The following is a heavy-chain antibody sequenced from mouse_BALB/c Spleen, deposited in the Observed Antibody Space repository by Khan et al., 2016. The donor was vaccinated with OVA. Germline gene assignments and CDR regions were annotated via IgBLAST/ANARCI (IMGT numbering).Heavy chain of an antibody. CDR3: ARNDGCNLGY. CDR1: GFTIPNTY. CDR2: INPYNEST. V-gene: IGHV14-3*02. J-gene: IGHJ2*01. Sequence: VQLQQSGAELGKPGASVKMSCTASGFTIPNTYIHWVKQRPEQGLEWIGRINPYNESTKYNAKFQGKATLTADTSSNTAYMQLSSLTSEDTAVXDCARNDGCNLGYWGQGTTLTVS. D-gene: IGHD2-3*01.